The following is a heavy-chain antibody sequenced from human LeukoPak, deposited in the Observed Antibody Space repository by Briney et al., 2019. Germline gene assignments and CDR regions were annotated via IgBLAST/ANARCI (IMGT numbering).Heavy chain of an antibody. CDR1: GYTFTSYG. Sequence: GASVKVSCKASGYTFTSYGISWVRQAPGQGLEWMGWISAYNGNTNYAQKLQGRVTITADESTSTAYMELSSLRSEDTAVYYCARVLGDSSGYYYGPGDYWGQGTLVTVSS. CDR3: ARVLGDSSGYYYGPGDY. CDR2: ISAYNGNT. D-gene: IGHD3-22*01. J-gene: IGHJ4*02. V-gene: IGHV1-18*01.